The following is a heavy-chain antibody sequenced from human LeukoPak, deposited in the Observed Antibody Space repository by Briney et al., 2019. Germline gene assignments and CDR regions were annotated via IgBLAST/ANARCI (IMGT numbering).Heavy chain of an antibody. Sequence: GGSLRLSCAASGFTFSSYGMSWVRQAPGKGLEWVSVIYSGGSTYYADSVKGRFTISRDNSKNTLYLQMNSLRAEDTAVYYCARGFHSESTYYDILTGYPRYYFDYWGQGTLVTVSS. CDR3: ARGFHSESTYYDILTGYPRYYFDY. D-gene: IGHD3-9*01. CDR2: IYSGGST. V-gene: IGHV3-53*01. J-gene: IGHJ4*02. CDR1: GFTFSSYG.